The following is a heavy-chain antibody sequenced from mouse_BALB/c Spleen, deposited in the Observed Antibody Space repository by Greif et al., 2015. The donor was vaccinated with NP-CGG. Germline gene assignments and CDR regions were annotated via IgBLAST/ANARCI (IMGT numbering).Heavy chain of an antibody. Sequence: EVKLVESGPSLVKPSQTLSLTCSATGDSITSGYWNWIRKFPGNKLEYMGYISYSGSTYYNPSLKSRISITRDTSKNXYYLQLNSVTTEDTATYYCARRGYDVLAYWGQGTLVTVSA. CDR1: GDSITSGY. D-gene: IGHD2-2*01. CDR3: ARRGYDVLAY. CDR2: ISYSGST. J-gene: IGHJ3*01. V-gene: IGHV3-8*02.